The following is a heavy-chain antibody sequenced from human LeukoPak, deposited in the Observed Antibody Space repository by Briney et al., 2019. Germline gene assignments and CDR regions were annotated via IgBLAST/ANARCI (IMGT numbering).Heavy chain of an antibody. CDR3: AKGLDSSSWYVHWYFDL. D-gene: IGHD6-13*01. Sequence: GGSLRLSCAASGFTFSSYAMSWVRQAPGKGLEWVSAISGSGGSTYYADSVKGRFTISRDNSKNTLYLQMNSLRAEDTAVYYCAKGLDSSSWYVHWYFDLWGRGTLVTVSS. V-gene: IGHV3-23*01. CDR2: ISGSGGST. J-gene: IGHJ2*01. CDR1: GFTFSSYA.